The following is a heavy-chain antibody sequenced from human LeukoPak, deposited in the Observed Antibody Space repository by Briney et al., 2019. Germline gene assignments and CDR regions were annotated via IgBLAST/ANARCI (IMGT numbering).Heavy chain of an antibody. D-gene: IGHD3-9*01. J-gene: IGHJ1*01. CDR2: YYSGSNT. V-gene: IGHV3-53*01. CDR3: ARSSDAIIYFQH. Sequence: GGSLRLSCAASGFTVSSNYMSWVRQAPGKGLEWVSVYYSGSNTYYADSVKGRFTISRDNSKNTLYLQMNSLRAEDTAVYYCARSSDAIIYFQHWGQGTLVTVSS. CDR1: GFTVSSNY.